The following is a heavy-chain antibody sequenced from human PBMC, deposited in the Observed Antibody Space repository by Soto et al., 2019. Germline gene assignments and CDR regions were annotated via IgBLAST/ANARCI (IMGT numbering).Heavy chain of an antibody. CDR2: INTRDSDV. J-gene: IGHJ3*02. Sequence: GEALKISCKGFDYTFAAYWIGWVRQMTGKGLEWMGVINTRDSDVKYSPPFEGQVTISADKSINTPFLQWRSLKASDTAMYYGAIPHYNPDVWYNKYDIWVQGTMITASS. D-gene: IGHD1-1*01. V-gene: IGHV5-51*01. CDR1: DYTFAAYW. CDR3: AIPHYNPDVWYNKYDI.